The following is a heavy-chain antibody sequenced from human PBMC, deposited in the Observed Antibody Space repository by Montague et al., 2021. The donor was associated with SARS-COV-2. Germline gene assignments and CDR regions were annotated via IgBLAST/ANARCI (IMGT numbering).Heavy chain of an antibody. CDR2: IGGSGAGT. J-gene: IGHJ4*02. Sequence: SLRLSCTASGFTFNTYAMTWVRQAPGKGLGWVSAIGGSGAGTYYADSVKGRFTISRDNSKNTLFLKMNSLRAEDTALYYCSKSLDTSGYSFERGADYWGQGTLVTVSS. D-gene: IGHD5-12*01. CDR1: GFTFNTYA. CDR3: SKSLDTSGYSFERGADY. V-gene: IGHV3-23*01.